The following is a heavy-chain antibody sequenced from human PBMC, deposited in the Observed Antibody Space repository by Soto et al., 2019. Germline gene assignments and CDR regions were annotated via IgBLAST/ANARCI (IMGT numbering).Heavy chain of an antibody. Sequence: SETLSLSCTVSGGSICSSSYYWGWIRQPPGKGLEWIGSIYYSGSTYYNPSLKSRVTISVDTSKNQFSLKLSSVTAADTAVYYCACPLRYYYGSGSYHYYMDVWGKGTTVTVSS. D-gene: IGHD3-10*01. CDR2: IYYSGST. J-gene: IGHJ6*03. CDR1: GGSICSSSYY. V-gene: IGHV4-39*01. CDR3: ACPLRYYYGSGSYHYYMDV.